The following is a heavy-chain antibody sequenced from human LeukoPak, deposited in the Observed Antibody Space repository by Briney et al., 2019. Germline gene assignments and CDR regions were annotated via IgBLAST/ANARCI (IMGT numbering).Heavy chain of an antibody. CDR1: GFTFSSYW. J-gene: IGHJ4*02. CDR2: ISGSGGST. CDR3: AKVGDYYGSGKYSNFDY. Sequence: PGGSLRLSCAASGFTFSSYWMHWVRQAPGKGLVWVSAISGSGGSTYYADSVKGRFTISRDNSKNTLYLQMSSLRAEDTAVYYCAKVGDYYGSGKYSNFDYWGQGTLVTVSS. D-gene: IGHD3-10*01. V-gene: IGHV3-23*01.